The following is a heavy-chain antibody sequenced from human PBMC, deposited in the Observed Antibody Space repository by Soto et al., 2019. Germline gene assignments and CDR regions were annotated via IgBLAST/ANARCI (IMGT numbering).Heavy chain of an antibody. CDR2: IYYSGST. CDR1: GGSISSGGYY. D-gene: IGHD3-22*01. Sequence: QVQLQESGPGLVKPSQTLSLTCTVSGGSISSGGYYWSWIRQHPGKGLEGIGNIYYSGSTYYNPSLKSRVTLSVVTSKNQFSLKLSSVTAADTAVYYCARDRHYYDSSGYRINYFDYWGQGTLVTVSA. V-gene: IGHV4-31*03. J-gene: IGHJ4*02. CDR3: ARDRHYYDSSGYRINYFDY.